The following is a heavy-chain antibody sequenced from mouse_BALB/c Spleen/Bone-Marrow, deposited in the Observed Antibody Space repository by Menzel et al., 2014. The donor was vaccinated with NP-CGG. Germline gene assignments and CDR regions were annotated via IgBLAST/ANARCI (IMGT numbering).Heavy chain of an antibody. J-gene: IGHJ1*01. D-gene: IGHD2-2*01. CDR3: ARSLYGYDWYFDV. CDR2: INPYNDGT. Sequence: VQLQQPGPELVKPEASVKMSCKASGYTFTSYVMHWVKQKPGQGLEWIGYINPYNDGTKYNEKFKGKATLTSDKSSSTAYMELSSLTSEDSAVYYCARSLYGYDWYFDVWGAGTTVTVSS. V-gene: IGHV1-14*01. CDR1: GYTFTSYV.